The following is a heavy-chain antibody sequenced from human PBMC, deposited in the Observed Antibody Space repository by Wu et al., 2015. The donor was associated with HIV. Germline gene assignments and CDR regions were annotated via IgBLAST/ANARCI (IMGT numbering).Heavy chain of an antibody. V-gene: IGHV1-69*13. CDR1: GGLFSTYG. J-gene: IGHJ4*02. CDR3: ARDRVAYCGDDCYSAFDY. D-gene: IGHD2-21*02. CDR2: IIPIFHTA. Sequence: QVQLVQSGAEVKKPGSSVKVSCKASGGLFSTYGITWVRQVPGQGPEWMGRIIPIFHTANYAQKFQGRVTITADESSNTAYMEVNSLRSEDTAVYYCARDRVAYCGDDCYSAFDYWGQGTRGHRLL.